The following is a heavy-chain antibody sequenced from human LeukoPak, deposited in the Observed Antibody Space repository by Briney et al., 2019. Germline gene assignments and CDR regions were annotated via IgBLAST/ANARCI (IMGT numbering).Heavy chain of an antibody. CDR3: ARDAYDDASES. CDR2: ISASGDNT. CDR1: GFTFSSYA. Sequence: PGGSLRLSCAASGFTFSSYAMSWVRQTPGKGLEWVSVISASGDNTYYADSVKGRFTISRDNSKNTLYLQMNSLRAEDTAVYYCARDAYDDASESWGQGTLVTVSS. D-gene: IGHD3-3*01. V-gene: IGHV3-23*01. J-gene: IGHJ5*02.